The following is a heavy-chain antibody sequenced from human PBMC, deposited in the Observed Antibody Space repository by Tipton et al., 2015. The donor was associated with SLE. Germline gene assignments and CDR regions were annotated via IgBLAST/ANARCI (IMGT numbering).Heavy chain of an antibody. Sequence: QLVQSGAEVKKPGASVKVSCKSSGYTFTAYYMHWVRQAPGQGLEWMGIINPGGGGTNYAQKSQGRVTMAMDTSTTTVYMELNSLRSDDTAVYYCAREAPNTCYFDSWGQGTLVTVSS. CDR1: GYTFTAYY. CDR2: INPGGGGT. CDR3: AREAPNTCYFDS. D-gene: IGHD2-8*01. V-gene: IGHV1-46*01. J-gene: IGHJ4*02.